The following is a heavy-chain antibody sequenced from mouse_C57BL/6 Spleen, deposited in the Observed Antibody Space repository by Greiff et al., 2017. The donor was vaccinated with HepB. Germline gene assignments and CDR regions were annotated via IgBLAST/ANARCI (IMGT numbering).Heavy chain of an antibody. CDR2: IYPGSGNT. V-gene: IGHV1-66*01. CDR1: GYSFTSYY. J-gene: IGHJ2*01. CDR3: ASAYYSNYGFDY. D-gene: IGHD2-5*01. Sequence: QVQLQQSGPELVKPGASVKISCKASGYSFTSYYIHWVKQRPGQGLEWIGWIYPGSGNTKYNEKFKGKATLTADTSSSTAYMQLSSLTSEDSAVYYCASAYYSNYGFDYWGQGTTLTVSS.